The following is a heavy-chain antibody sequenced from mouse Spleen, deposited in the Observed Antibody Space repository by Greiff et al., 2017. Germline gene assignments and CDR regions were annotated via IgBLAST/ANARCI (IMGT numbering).Heavy chain of an antibody. CDR3: ARWGYGNPYYFDY. CDR2: INPSSGYT. CDR1: GYTFTSYT. J-gene: IGHJ2*01. Sequence: QLKESGAELARPGASVKMSCKASGYTFTSYTMHWVKQRPGQGLEWIGYINPSSGYTKYNQKFKDKATLTADKSSSTAYMQLSSLTSEDSAVYYCARWGYGNPYYFDYWGQGTTLTVSS. V-gene: IGHV1-4*01. D-gene: IGHD2-10*02.